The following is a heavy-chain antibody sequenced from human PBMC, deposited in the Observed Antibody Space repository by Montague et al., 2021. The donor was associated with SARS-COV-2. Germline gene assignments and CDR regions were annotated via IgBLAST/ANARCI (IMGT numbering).Heavy chain of an antibody. J-gene: IGHJ4*02. CDR2: IYYSGST. D-gene: IGHD2-2*01. CDR3: ARLRDIVVVPAAFDY. V-gene: IGHV4-39*01. CDR1: GGSISSSSYY. Sequence: SETLSLTCTVSGGSISSSSYYWGWIRQPPGKGLEWIGSIYYSGSTYYNPSLKSRVTISVDTSKKQLSLKLSSVTAADTAVYYCARLRDIVVVPAAFDYWGQGTLVTVSS.